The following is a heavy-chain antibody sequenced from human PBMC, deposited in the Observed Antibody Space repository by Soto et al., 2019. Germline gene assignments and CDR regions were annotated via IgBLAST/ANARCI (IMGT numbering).Heavy chain of an antibody. CDR2: AGPSGSST. D-gene: IGHD3-22*01. Sequence: GGSLRLSCAASGFTFGSYAMSWVRLAPGKGLEWVSVAGPSGSSTFYADSVRGRFTISRDNVENTLYLQMNSLRVAETALYCCARTYYYDSTGYYRTFDYWGQGTLVTVSS. V-gene: IGHV3-23*01. CDR3: ARTYYYDSTGYYRTFDY. J-gene: IGHJ4*02. CDR1: GFTFGSYA.